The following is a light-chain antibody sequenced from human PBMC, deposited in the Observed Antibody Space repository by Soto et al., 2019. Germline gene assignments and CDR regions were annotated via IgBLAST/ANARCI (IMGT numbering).Light chain of an antibody. CDR3: SSFPSSNTVV. CDR2: EVS. J-gene: IGLJ2*01. CDR1: SSDVGAYNY. Sequence: QSALTQPASVSGSPGQSITISCTGTSSDVGAYNYVSGYQQHPGKAPKLMISEVSKRPSGVSNRFSGSKSGNTASLTISGLQDEDEAHYYCSSFPSSNTVVFGGGTKVTVL. V-gene: IGLV2-14*01.